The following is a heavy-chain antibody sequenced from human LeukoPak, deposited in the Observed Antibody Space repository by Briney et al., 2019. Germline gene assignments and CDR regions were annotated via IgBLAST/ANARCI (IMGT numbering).Heavy chain of an antibody. D-gene: IGHD3-22*01. J-gene: IGHJ3*02. Sequence: GGSLRLSCAASGFIFSDYYMGWIRQAPGRGLEWVSYITVNGIKIYYTDSVKGRFTMSRDNAKKSLYLQMNSLRAEDTAVYYCARAKFDSSGYYYRGFDIWGQGTMVTVSS. CDR2: ITVNGIKI. CDR3: ARAKFDSSGYYYRGFDI. V-gene: IGHV3-11*04. CDR1: GFIFSDYY.